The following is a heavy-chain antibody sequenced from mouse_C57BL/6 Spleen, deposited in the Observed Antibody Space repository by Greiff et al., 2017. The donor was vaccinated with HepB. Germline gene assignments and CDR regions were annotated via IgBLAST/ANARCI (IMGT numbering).Heavy chain of an antibody. CDR1: GFTFSDYY. Sequence: EVQVVESGGGLVQPGGSLKLSCAASGFTFSDYYMYWVRQTPEKRLEWVAYISNGGGSTYYPDTVKGRFTISRDNAKNTLYLQMSRLKSEDTAMYYCARQGGSNYGGGFDYWGQGTTLTVSS. CDR3: ARQGGSNYGGGFDY. CDR2: ISNGGGST. J-gene: IGHJ2*01. V-gene: IGHV5-12*01. D-gene: IGHD1-1*01.